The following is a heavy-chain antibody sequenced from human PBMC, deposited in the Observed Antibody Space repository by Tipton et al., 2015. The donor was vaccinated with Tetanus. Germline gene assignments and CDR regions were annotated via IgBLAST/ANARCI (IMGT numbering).Heavy chain of an antibody. CDR2: IYSGGST. CDR1: GFTVSSNY. Sequence: SLRLSCAASGFTVSSNYMSWVRQAPGKGLEWVSVIYSGGSTYYADSGKGRFTISRDNSKNTLYLQMNSLRAEDTAVYYCMARFYSSGWDGMGPWGQGTLLPVSS. V-gene: IGHV3-53*01. J-gene: IGHJ5*02. D-gene: IGHD6-19*01. CDR3: MARFYSSGWDGMGP.